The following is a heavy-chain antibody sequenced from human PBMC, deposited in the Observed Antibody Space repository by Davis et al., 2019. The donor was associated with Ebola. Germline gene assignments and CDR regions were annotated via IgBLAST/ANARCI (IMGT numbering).Heavy chain of an antibody. V-gene: IGHV5-10-1*01. CDR3: ARDSSWYTGFDY. D-gene: IGHD6-13*01. CDR1: GYSFTSYW. CDR2: IDPSDSYT. J-gene: IGHJ4*02. Sequence: KVSCKGSGYSFTSYWISWVRQMPGKGLEWMGRIDPSDSYTNYSPSFQGHVTISADKSISTAYLQWSSLKASDTAMYYCARDSSWYTGFDYWGQGTLVTVSS.